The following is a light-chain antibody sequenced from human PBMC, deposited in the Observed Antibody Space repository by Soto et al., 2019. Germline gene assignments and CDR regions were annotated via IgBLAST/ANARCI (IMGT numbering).Light chain of an antibody. CDR2: DAS. J-gene: IGKJ4*01. V-gene: IGKV1-5*01. CDR3: QQLDRYPFN. Sequence: DIQMTHSPSALSASVGYIATITFRASQSISSWLAWYQQKPGKAPKLLIYDASTLQSGVPSRYSGSGSGTEFTLTISNLQPDDFATYYCQQLDRYPFNFGGGTKVDIK. CDR1: QSISSW.